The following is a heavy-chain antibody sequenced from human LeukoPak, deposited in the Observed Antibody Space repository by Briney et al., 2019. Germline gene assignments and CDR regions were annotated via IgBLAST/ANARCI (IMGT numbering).Heavy chain of an antibody. V-gene: IGHV1-69*13. CDR3: ARDLEGGPQVPL. D-gene: IGHD1-1*01. CDR1: GGTFSSYA. J-gene: IGHJ4*02. Sequence: SVKVSCKASGGTFSSYAISWVRQAPGQGLEWMGGIIPTFGTANYAQKFQGRVTITADESTSTAYMELSSLRSEDTAVYYCARDLEGGPQVPLWGQGTLVTVSS. CDR2: IIPTFGTA.